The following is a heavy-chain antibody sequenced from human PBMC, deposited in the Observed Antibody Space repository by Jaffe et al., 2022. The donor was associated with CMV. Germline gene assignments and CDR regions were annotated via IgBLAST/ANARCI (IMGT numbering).Heavy chain of an antibody. CDR2: IWYDGSNK. J-gene: IGHJ6*02. D-gene: IGHD6-13*01. Sequence: QVQLVESGGGVVQPGRSLRLSCAASGFTFSSYGMHWVRQAPGKGLEWVAVIWYDGSNKYYADSVKGRFTISRDNSKNTLYLQMNSLRAEDTAVYYCARDQVVAAAGRGRSGMDVWGQGTTVTVSS. V-gene: IGHV3-33*01. CDR1: GFTFSSYG. CDR3: ARDQVVAAAGRGRSGMDV.